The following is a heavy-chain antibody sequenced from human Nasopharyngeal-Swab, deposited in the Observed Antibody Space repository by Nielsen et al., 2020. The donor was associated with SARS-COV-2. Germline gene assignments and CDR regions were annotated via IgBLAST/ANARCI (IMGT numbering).Heavy chain of an antibody. J-gene: IGHJ3*02. CDR3: ARYTAMVLFDI. CDR2: INPGSGGST. D-gene: IGHD5-18*01. Sequence: ASVKVSCKASGYTFNNYYIHWVRQAPGQGLEWMGMINPGSGGSTSYAQKFQGRVTMTRDTSTSTVYMELSSLRSEDTAVYYCARYTAMVLFDIWGQGTMVTVSS. V-gene: IGHV1-46*02. CDR1: GYTFNNYY.